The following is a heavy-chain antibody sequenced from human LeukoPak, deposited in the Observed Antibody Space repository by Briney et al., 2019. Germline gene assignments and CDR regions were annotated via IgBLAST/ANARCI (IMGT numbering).Heavy chain of an antibody. V-gene: IGHV4-59*08. CDR2: VSSDGTT. CDR1: GDSATSSY. D-gene: IGHD5-24*01. J-gene: IGHJ5*02. Sequence: PSETLSLTCSVSGDSATSSYWNWIRRPPGKGLEWIGYVSSDGTTNYIPSLRSRVVMSVDTAKKDLSLNLRSVTAARTALFYCVRLDCVVEGSYNPWGRGTPVTVSS. CDR3: VRLDCVVEGSYNP.